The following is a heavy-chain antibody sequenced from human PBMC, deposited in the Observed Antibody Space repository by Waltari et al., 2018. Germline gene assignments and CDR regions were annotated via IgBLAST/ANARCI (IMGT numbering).Heavy chain of an antibody. Sequence: QVQLVQSGAAVKKPGSSVKVSCKASGGTFSSYAISWVRQAPAHGREGMGGIIPIFGTANYAQKFQGRGTITADESTSTAYMELSSLRSEDTAVYYCARGGAARTRSGYYYYYMDVWGKGTTVTVSS. CDR3: ARGGAARTRSGYYYYYMDV. D-gene: IGHD6-6*01. CDR2: IIPIFGTA. CDR1: GGTFSSYA. V-gene: IGHV1-69*12. J-gene: IGHJ6*03.